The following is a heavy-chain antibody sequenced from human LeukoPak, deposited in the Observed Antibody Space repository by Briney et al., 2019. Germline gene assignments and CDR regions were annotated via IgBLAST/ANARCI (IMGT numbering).Heavy chain of an antibody. V-gene: IGHV1-2*02. CDR3: ARGDSSSSRFYYYYIDV. J-gene: IGHJ6*03. Sequence: ASVKVSCKASGYTFTGYYIHWVRQAPGPGLEWMGWINPNSGGTNYAQKFQGRVTMTRDTSTSTVYMELSSPRSEDTDVYYCARGDSSSSRFYYYYIDVWGKGTTVTVSS. D-gene: IGHD6-6*01. CDR1: GYTFTGYY. CDR2: INPNSGGT.